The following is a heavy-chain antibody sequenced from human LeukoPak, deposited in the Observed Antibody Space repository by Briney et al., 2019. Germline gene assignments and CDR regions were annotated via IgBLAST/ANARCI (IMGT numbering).Heavy chain of an antibody. CDR1: GGSISSSSYY. J-gene: IGHJ5*02. V-gene: IGHV4-39*07. CDR3: ARDKISVAGYNWFDP. Sequence: SETLSLTCTVSGGSISSSSYYWGWIRQPPGKGLEWIGSIYYSGSTYYNPSLKSRVTISVDTSKNQFSLKLSSVTAADTAVYYCARDKISVAGYNWFDPWGQGTLVTVSS. D-gene: IGHD6-19*01. CDR2: IYYSGST.